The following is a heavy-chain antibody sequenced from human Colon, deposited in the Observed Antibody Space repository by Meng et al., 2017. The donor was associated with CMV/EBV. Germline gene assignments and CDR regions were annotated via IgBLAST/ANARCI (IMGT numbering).Heavy chain of an antibody. Sequence: GGSLRLSCAASGFTFSSYAMSWVRQAPGKGLEWVSVIYSGGSSTYYADSVKGRFTISRDNSKNTLYLQMNSLRAEDTAVYYCAKDDSNYGYYYGMDVWGQGITVTVSS. CDR1: GFTFSSYA. CDR2: IYSGGSST. J-gene: IGHJ6*02. D-gene: IGHD4-11*01. V-gene: IGHV3-23*03. CDR3: AKDDSNYGYYYGMDV.